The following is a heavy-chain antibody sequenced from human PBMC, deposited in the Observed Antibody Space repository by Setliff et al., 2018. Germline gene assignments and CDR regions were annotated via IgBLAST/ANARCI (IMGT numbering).Heavy chain of an antibody. D-gene: IGHD6-6*01. CDR3: ARGRNIAARLLDS. V-gene: IGHV4-61*09. J-gene: IGHJ4*02. Sequence: SETLSLTCSVSGGSISSGGFYWSWIRQSAGRGLEWIGHFHTGGATDYNPSLKSRVTISVDTSKDQFPLKVISMTAADTAVYYCARGRNIAARLLDSWGQGTLVTVSS. CDR2: FHTGGAT. CDR1: GGSISSGGFY.